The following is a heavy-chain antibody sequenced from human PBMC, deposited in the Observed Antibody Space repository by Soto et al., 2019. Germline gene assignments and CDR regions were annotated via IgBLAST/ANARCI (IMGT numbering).Heavy chain of an antibody. D-gene: IGHD3-10*01. J-gene: IGHJ6*02. CDR3: ARDKYYYGSGNGGMDV. V-gene: IGHV4-31*03. CDR1: GGSISSGGYY. CDR2: IYYSGST. Sequence: PSETLSLTCTVSGGSISSGGYYWTWIRQHPGKGLEWIGYIYYSGSTYYNPSLKSRVTISVDTSKNQFSLKLSSVTAADTAVYYCARDKYYYGSGNGGMDVWGQGTTVTVSS.